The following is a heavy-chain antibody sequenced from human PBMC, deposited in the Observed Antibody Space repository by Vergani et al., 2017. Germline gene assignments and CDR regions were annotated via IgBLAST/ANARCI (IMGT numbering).Heavy chain of an antibody. Sequence: QVQLQESGPGLVKPSETLSLTCAVSGFSIDNGYYWDWFRQPPGKGLEWIGSIYRTGRTHFNPSLKSRVTISVDTSNNHFSLMLNSLTAADTAVYYCARRSGIVYDIFSGTQYFFDFWGQGTLVTVSS. CDR3: ARRSGIVYDIFSGTQYFFDF. CDR2: IYRTGRT. CDR1: GFSIDNGYY. J-gene: IGHJ4*02. D-gene: IGHD3-9*01. V-gene: IGHV4-38-2*01.